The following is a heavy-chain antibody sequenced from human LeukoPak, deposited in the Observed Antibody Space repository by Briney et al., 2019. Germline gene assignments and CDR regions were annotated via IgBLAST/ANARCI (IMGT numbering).Heavy chain of an antibody. CDR1: GYTFTGYY. V-gene: IGHV1-2*02. CDR2: INPNSGGI. D-gene: IGHD3-3*01. J-gene: IGHJ4*02. Sequence: ASVKVSCKASGYTFTGYYMHWVRQAPGQGLEWMGWINPNSGGINYAQKFQGRVTMTRDTSISTAYMGLSRLRSDDTAVYYCARPLRFLEWLFPLDYWGQGTLVTVSS. CDR3: ARPLRFLEWLFPLDY.